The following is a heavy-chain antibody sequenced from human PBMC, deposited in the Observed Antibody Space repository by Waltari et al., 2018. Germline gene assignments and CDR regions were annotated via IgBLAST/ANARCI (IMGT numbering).Heavy chain of an antibody. Sequence: QVQLQQWGAGLLKPSETLSLTCAVYGGSFSGYSWRWIGQPPGKGREWIGEINHSGSTNYNPSLKSRVTISVDRSKNQFSRKLSSVTAADTAVYYCARRVRGYGDYSWARYYYYRDVWGKGPRSPSP. D-gene: IGHD4-17*01. V-gene: IGHV4-34*01. CDR1: GGSFSGYS. CDR3: ARRVRGYGDYSWARYYYYRDV. J-gene: IGHJ6*03. CDR2: INHSGST.